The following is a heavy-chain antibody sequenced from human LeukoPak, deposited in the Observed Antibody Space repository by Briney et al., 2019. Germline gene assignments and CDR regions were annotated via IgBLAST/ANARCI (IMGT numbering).Heavy chain of an antibody. J-gene: IGHJ2*01. Sequence: PGGSLRLSCVASGLPIADFAMHWVRQAPGKGLEWVSLISGDGISTFYADSVKGRFSISRDNSKNSLSLEMNSLRTEDTAMYYCARESGKFDYWGRGTVDRVPS. D-gene: IGHD3-16*01. CDR3: ARESGKFDY. V-gene: IGHV3-43*02. CDR2: ISGDGIST. CDR1: GLPIADFA.